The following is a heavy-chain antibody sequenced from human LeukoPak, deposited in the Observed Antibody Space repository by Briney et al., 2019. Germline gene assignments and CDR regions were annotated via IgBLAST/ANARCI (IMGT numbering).Heavy chain of an antibody. J-gene: IGHJ4*02. CDR2: ISAYNGNT. CDR3: ARDLVGPGTPWARAPNWEVIDY. D-gene: IGHD1-1*01. Sequence: ASVEVSCKASGYTFTSYGISWVRQAPGQGLEWMGWISAYNGNTNYAQKLQGRVTMTTDTSTSTAYMELRSLRSDDTAVYYCARDLVGPGTPWARAPNWEVIDYWGQGTLVTVSS. V-gene: IGHV1-18*01. CDR1: GYTFTSYG.